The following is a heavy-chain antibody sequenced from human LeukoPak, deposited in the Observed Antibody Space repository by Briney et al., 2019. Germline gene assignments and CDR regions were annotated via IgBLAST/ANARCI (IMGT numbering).Heavy chain of an antibody. CDR2: INHSGST. D-gene: IGHD5-18*01. Sequence: SETLSLTCAVYGGSFSGYYWSWIRQPPGKGLEWIGEINHSGSTNYNPSLKSRVTISVDTSKNQFSLKLSSVTAADTAVYYCARGPIRLWPRNPNFDYWGQGTLVTVSS. J-gene: IGHJ4*02. V-gene: IGHV4-34*01. CDR1: GGSFSGYY. CDR3: ARGPIRLWPRNPNFDY.